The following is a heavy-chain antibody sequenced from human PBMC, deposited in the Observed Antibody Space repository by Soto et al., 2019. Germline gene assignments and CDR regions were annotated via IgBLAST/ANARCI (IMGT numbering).Heavy chain of an antibody. CDR2: IRDRAYSYAT. J-gene: IGHJ4*02. D-gene: IGHD3-10*01. CDR1: GFVFKDSS. V-gene: IGHV3-73*01. CDR3: SRLISAAPDY. Sequence: EVLLLESGGGMVEPGGSLKLSCAASGFVFKDSSIHWVRQASGKGLEWVGRIRDRAYSYATAYAESVKGRFTISRDDSNNTAYLQMSGLKTEETAIYYCSRLISAAPDYWGQGTLGTVSS.